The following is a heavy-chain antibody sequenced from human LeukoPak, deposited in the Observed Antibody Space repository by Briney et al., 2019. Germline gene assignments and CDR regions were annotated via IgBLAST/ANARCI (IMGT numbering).Heavy chain of an antibody. V-gene: IGHV4-59*11. Sequence: PSETLSLTCTVSGGSISSHYWSWIRQPPGKGLEWIGYIYCSGSTNYNPSLKSRVTISVDTSKNQFSLKLSSVTAADTAVYYCARTITAGRYNDYWGQGTLVTVSS. CDR3: ARTITAGRYNDY. CDR2: IYCSGST. CDR1: GGSISSHY. D-gene: IGHD6-6*01. J-gene: IGHJ4*02.